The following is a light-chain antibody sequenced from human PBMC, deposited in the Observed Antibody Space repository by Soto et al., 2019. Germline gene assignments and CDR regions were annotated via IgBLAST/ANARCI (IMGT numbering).Light chain of an antibody. CDR3: LNAVKTLT. V-gene: IGKV2-28*01. CDR1: QSPLHSNGNTY. CDR2: SFS. Sequence: DIVMTQSPLSLAVTLGEPASISCRASQSPLHSNGNTYLDWYLQKPGQSPQLLIYSFSNRASGVPDRFSSSGSGTDFTLKISIVEAEDVGVYYRLNAVKTLTFGGGTKVEIK. J-gene: IGKJ4*01.